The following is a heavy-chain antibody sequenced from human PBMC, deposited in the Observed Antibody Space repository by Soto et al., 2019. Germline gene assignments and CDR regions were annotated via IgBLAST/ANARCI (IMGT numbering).Heavy chain of an antibody. V-gene: IGHV3-23*01. J-gene: IGHJ4*02. CDR1: GFTFGSHA. CDR2: ISGSGGTT. D-gene: IGHD3-3*01. CDR3: AKTPYDFWSSGQYLFDH. Sequence: GGSLRLSCTVFGFTFGSHAMSWVRQAPGKGLECVSGISGSGGTTFYADSVKGRFTISRDNSKKTLYLQMNSLRAEDTAVYYCAKTPYDFWSSGQYLFDHWGQGTLVTVSS.